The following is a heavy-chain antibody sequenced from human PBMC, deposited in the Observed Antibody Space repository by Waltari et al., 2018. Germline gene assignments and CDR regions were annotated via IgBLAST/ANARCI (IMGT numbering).Heavy chain of an antibody. J-gene: IGHJ4*02. CDR3: ARAPRRGSGKTKGDYFDY. CDR2: INHSGRT. V-gene: IGHV4-38-2*01. D-gene: IGHD3-10*01. CDR1: GYSISSGYY. Sequence: QVQLQESGPGLVKPSETLSLTCAVSGYSISSGYYWGWIRQPPGKGLEWIGSINHSGRTYYNPSLKSRVTISVDTSKNQFSLKLSSVTAADTAGYYCARAPRRGSGKTKGDYFDYWGQGTLVTVSS.